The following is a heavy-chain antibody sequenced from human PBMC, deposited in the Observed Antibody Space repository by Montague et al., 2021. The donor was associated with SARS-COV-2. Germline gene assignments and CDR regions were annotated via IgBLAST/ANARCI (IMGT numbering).Heavy chain of an antibody. Sequence: SETLSLTCAVYGGSFSGYYWGWIRQPPGKGLEWIREINHSGSTNYNPSLKSRVTISVDTSKNQFSLKLSSVTAADTAVYYCARGSTVTDYWGQGTLVTVSS. J-gene: IGHJ4*02. V-gene: IGHV4-34*01. CDR2: INHSGST. CDR3: ARGSTVTDY. CDR1: GGSFSGYY. D-gene: IGHD4-17*01.